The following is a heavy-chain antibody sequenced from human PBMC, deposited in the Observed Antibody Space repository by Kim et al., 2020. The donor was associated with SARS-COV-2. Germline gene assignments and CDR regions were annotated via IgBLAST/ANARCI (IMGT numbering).Heavy chain of an antibody. CDR3: ARAGIVKDAFDI. V-gene: IGHV3-13*01. D-gene: IGHD1-26*01. Sequence: GGSLRLSCAASGFTFSSYDMHWVRQATGKGLEWVSAIGTAGDTYYPGSVKGRFTISRENAKNSLYLQMNSLRAGDTAVYYCARAGIVKDAFDIWGQGTMVTVSS. CDR2: IGTAGDT. J-gene: IGHJ3*02. CDR1: GFTFSSYD.